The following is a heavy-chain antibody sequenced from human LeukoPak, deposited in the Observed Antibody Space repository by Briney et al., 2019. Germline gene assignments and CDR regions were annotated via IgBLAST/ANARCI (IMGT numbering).Heavy chain of an antibody. CDR3: AKVSNCSSTSCYFDY. D-gene: IGHD2-2*01. V-gene: IGHV3-23*01. CDR1: GFTFSSYA. J-gene: IGHJ4*02. Sequence: GGSLRLSCAASGFTFSSYAMSWVRQAPGKRLEWVSAISGSGGSTYYADSVKGRFTISRDNSKNTLYLKMNSLRAEDTAVYYCAKVSNCSSTSCYFDYWGQGTLVTVSS. CDR2: ISGSGGST.